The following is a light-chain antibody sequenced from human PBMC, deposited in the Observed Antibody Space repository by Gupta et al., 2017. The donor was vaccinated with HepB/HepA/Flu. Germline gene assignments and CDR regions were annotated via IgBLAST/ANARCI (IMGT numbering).Light chain of an antibody. Sequence: EIVLTQSSATLSMSPGERVILTCRASQTIGNSIAWYQVKPGQAPRLLIYRAATRDTDVPARFSGSGPGTMFTLTISSLQAEDCALYYCHQYNNWLWTFGQGTKVEIK. CDR3: HQYNNWLWT. V-gene: IGKV3-15*01. CDR2: RAA. J-gene: IGKJ1*01. CDR1: QTIGNS.